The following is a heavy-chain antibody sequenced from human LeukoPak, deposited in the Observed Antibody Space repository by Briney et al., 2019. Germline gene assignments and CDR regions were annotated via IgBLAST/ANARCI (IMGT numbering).Heavy chain of an antibody. CDR1: GGSINTYF. V-gene: IGHV4-59*01. D-gene: IGHD6-19*01. CDR2: IYYSGST. Sequence: SEALSLTCTVSGGSINTYFWSWIRQPPGKGLEWIGYIYYSGSTNYNPSLKSRVTISVDTSKNQFSLKLSSVTAADTAVYYCARGVTGGWYGDFQHWGQGTLVTVSS. J-gene: IGHJ1*01. CDR3: ARGVTGGWYGDFQH.